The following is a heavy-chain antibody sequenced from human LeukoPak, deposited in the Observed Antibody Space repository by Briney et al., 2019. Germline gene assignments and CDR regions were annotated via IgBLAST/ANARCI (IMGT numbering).Heavy chain of an antibody. D-gene: IGHD6-13*01. CDR3: ARIKQQLADY. J-gene: IGHJ4*02. Sequence: SQTLSLTCAISGDSVSSNSVAWNWIRQSPSRGLEWLGRTYYRSKWYTDYAESVKSRITINPDTSKNQFSLQLNSVTPEDMAVYYCARIKQQLADYWGQGTLVTVSS. V-gene: IGHV6-1*01. CDR2: TYYRSKWYT. CDR1: GDSVSSNSVA.